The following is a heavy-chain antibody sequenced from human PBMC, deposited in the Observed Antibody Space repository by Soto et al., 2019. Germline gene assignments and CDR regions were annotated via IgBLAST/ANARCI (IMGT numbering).Heavy chain of an antibody. CDR3: ARRALPQCINGVCYKDGFWDY. D-gene: IGHD2-8*01. CDR2: IYYSGTT. CDR1: GGSVSSGGYY. J-gene: IGHJ4*02. Sequence: SETLSLTCTVSGGSVSSGGYYWSWIRQHPGTGLEWIGYIYYSGTTYFNPSLKSRASISLDTSKNEFSLKLTSVTAADTAVYYCARRALPQCINGVCYKDGFWDYWGQGALVTISS. V-gene: IGHV4-31*03.